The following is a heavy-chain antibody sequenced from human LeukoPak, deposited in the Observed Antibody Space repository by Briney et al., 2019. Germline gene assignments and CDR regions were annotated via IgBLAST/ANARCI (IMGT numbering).Heavy chain of an antibody. CDR3: VRSSWELRSPFDY. CDR1: GFTFSSYS. D-gene: IGHD1-26*01. V-gene: IGHV3-21*01. CDR2: ISSSSSSFI. Sequence: PGGSLRLSCAASGFTFSSYSMNWVRQAPGKGLEWVSSISSSSSSFIYYADSVKGRFTISRHNAKNSMYLQMNSLRAEDTAVYYCVRSSWELRSPFDYWGQGTLVTVSS. J-gene: IGHJ4*02.